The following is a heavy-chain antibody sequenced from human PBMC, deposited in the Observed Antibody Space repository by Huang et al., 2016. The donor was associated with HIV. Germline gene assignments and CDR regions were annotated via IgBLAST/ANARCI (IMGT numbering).Heavy chain of an antibody. J-gene: IGHJ3*01. Sequence: QVQLVQSGAEVKKPGASVKVSCKASGYTFTDYGISWVRQAPGKGLAWGGWIRTVNRHPDEHRNVQGRVTMTPDTPTSPAYMELRSLTSDDTAVYYCARDRGRHYDDTTGYRTYDGFDFWGRGTMVSVSS. CDR1: GYTFTDYG. CDR2: IRTVNRHP. CDR3: ARDRGRHYDDTTGYRTYDGFDF. D-gene: IGHD3-22*01. V-gene: IGHV1-18*04.